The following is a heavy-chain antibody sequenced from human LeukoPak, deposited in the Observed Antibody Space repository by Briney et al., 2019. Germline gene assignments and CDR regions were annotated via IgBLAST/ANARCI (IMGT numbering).Heavy chain of an antibody. V-gene: IGHV3-11*01. CDR3: ARDQSSEQILWFGDYYFDY. D-gene: IGHD3-10*01. CDR2: ISSSGSTI. Sequence: GGSLRLSCAASGFTFSDYYMSWIRQAPGKGLEWVSYISSSGSTIYYADSVKGRFTISRDNAKNSLYLQMNSLRAEDTAVYYCARDQSSEQILWFGDYYFDYWGQGTLVTVSS. CDR1: GFTFSDYY. J-gene: IGHJ4*02.